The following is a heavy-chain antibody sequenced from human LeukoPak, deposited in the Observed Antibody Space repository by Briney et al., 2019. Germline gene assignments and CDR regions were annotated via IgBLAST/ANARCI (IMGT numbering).Heavy chain of an antibody. D-gene: IGHD2-2*01. CDR3: ARGYAGYDPYYFDY. J-gene: IGHJ4*02. CDR1: GYTFTTYS. Sequence: ASVKVSCKTSGYTFTTYSIHWVRQAPGQGLEWMGWINPNSGGTNYAQKFQGWVTMTRDTSISTAYMELSRLRSDDTAVYYCARGYAGYDPYYFDYWGQGTLVTVSS. V-gene: IGHV1-2*04. CDR2: INPNSGGT.